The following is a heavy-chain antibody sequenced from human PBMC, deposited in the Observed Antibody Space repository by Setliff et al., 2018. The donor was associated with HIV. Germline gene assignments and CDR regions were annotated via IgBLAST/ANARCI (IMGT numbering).Heavy chain of an antibody. CDR3: ARATYGSRAGTGLYFDS. J-gene: IGHJ4*02. CDR1: GGSFSGFY. CDR2: INYSGKT. D-gene: IGHD6-6*01. V-gene: IGHV4-34*01. Sequence: ETLSLTCGISGGSFSGFYWAWIRQPPGKGLEWIGEINYSGKTNKNPSLKSRVTISADTPRTQFSLNLISVTAADTAVYYCARATYGSRAGTGLYFDSWGQGALVTVS.